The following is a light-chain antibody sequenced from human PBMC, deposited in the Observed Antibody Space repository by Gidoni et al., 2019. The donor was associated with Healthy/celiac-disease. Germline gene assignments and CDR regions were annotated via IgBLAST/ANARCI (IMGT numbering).Light chain of an antibody. CDR2: DAS. CDR3: QQRSNWPIT. CDR1: QSVRSY. V-gene: IGKV3-11*01. Sequence: EIVLTQSPATLSLSPGERATISCRASQSVRSYLAWYQQKPGQAPRLLIYDASNRATGIPARFSGSGSGTDFTLTISSLEPEDFAVYYCQQRSNWPITFXQXTRLEIK. J-gene: IGKJ5*01.